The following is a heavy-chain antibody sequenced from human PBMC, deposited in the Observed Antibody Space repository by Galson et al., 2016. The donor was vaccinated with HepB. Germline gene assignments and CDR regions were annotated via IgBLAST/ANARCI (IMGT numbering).Heavy chain of an antibody. Sequence: SETLSLTCSVSGGSIFSYYWSWIRQSPENGLEWLGYIHHSGYANYNPSVKSRVTISVDTSKNQFSLRLSSVTAADTAVYYCAREVQSSDALTTYYYFDHWGRGTVVPVSA. J-gene: IGHJ2*01. CDR2: IHHSGYA. V-gene: IGHV4-59*01. D-gene: IGHD3-22*01. CDR1: GGSIFSYY. CDR3: AREVQSSDALTTYYYFDH.